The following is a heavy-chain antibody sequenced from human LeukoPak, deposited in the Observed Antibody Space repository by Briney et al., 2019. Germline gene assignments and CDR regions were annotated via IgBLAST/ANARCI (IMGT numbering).Heavy chain of an antibody. V-gene: IGHV3-7*03. J-gene: IGHJ6*02. CDR1: GFTFSSYW. D-gene: IGHD3-16*01. Sequence: GGSLRLSCAASGFTFSSYWMNWARQAPGKGLEWVASINHNGDVNYYMDSVKGRFTISRDNAKNSLYLQMSNLRAEDTAVYFCARGGGLDVWGQGATVTVSS. CDR3: ARGGGLDV. CDR2: INHNGDVN.